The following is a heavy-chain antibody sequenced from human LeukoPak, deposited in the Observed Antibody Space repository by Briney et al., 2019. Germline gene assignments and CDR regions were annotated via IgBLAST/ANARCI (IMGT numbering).Heavy chain of an antibody. CDR3: AREGSDFWSGYLNWFDP. CDR2: IKQDGSEK. CDR1: GFTFSSYW. J-gene: IGHJ5*02. Sequence: GGSLRLSCAASGFTFSSYWMSWVRQAPGKGLEWVANIKQDGSEKYYVDSVKGRFTISRDSAKSSLFLQMNSLRAEDTAVYYCAREGSDFWSGYLNWFDPWGQGTLVTVSS. D-gene: IGHD3-3*01. V-gene: IGHV3-7*01.